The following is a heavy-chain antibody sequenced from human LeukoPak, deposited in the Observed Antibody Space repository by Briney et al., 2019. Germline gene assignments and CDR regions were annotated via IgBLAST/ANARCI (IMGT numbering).Heavy chain of an antibody. CDR1: GFTFSSYA. J-gene: IGHJ2*01. CDR2: ISGSGGSA. Sequence: GGSLRLSCAASGFTFSSYAMSWVRQAPGKGLGWVSAISGSGGSAYYADSVKGRFTISRDNSKNTLYLQMNSLRAEDTAVYYCAKDRHYYDSSGYYYWNFDLWGRGTLVTVSS. V-gene: IGHV3-23*01. D-gene: IGHD3-22*01. CDR3: AKDRHYYDSSGYYYWNFDL.